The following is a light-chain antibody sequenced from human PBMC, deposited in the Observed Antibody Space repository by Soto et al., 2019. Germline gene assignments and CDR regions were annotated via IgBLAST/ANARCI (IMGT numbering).Light chain of an antibody. CDR1: SSDVGGHNY. V-gene: IGLV2-11*02. CDR2: DVS. CDR3: CSYVGSYV. J-gene: IGLJ1*01. Sequence: QSVRTQPRSVSGSPGQSVTISCTGTSSDVGGHNYVSWYQQYTGKAPKLMIYDVSKRPSGVPDRFSGSKSGNTASLTIYGLQAEDEADYYCCSYVGSYVFGSGTKLTVL.